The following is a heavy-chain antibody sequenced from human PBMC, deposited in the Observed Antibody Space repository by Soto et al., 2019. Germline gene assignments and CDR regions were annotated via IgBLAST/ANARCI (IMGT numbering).Heavy chain of an antibody. CDR1: GYTFTRYN. D-gene: IGHD5-12*01. CDR2: ISYDGSNK. CDR3: ARDSGGWSGYDYFYYFDY. J-gene: IGHJ4*02. Sequence: SCKASGYTFTRYNVHWVRQAPGQGLEWVAVISYDGSNKYYADSVKGRFTISRDNSKNTLYLQMNSLRAEDTAVYYCARDSGGWSGYDYFYYFDYWGQGTLVTVSS. V-gene: IGHV3-30*11.